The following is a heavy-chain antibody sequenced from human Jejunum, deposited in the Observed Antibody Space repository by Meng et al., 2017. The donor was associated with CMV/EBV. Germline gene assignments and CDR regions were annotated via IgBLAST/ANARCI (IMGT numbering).Heavy chain of an antibody. CDR3: VRDRCGITGCYNDVDI. D-gene: IGHD2-2*02. Sequence: FTFSNYAMHWVRQVPGKGLMWVSLISANGRVPIYADSVKGRFTISRDNSKNSLYLHMSSLRADDAAVYYCVRDRCGITGCYNDVDIWGQGTMVTVSS. J-gene: IGHJ3*02. CDR1: FTFSNYA. V-gene: IGHV3-74*01. CDR2: ISANGRVP.